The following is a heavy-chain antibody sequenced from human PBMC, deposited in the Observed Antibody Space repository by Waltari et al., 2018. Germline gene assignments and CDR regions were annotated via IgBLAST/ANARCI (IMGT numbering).Heavy chain of an antibody. CDR1: GGSISSGSYY. D-gene: IGHD3-10*01. Sequence: QVQLQESGPGLVKPSQTLSPTCTVSGGSISSGSYYWSWIRQPAGKGLEWIGYIYTSGSTNYNPSLKSRVTISVDTSKNQFSLKLSSVTAADTAVYYCHGGGFGRDWYFDLWGRGTLVTVSS. CDR3: HGGGFGRDWYFDL. CDR2: IYTSGST. V-gene: IGHV4-61*09. J-gene: IGHJ2*01.